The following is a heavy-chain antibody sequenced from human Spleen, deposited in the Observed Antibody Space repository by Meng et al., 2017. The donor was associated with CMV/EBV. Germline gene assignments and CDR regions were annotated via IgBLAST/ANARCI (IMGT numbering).Heavy chain of an antibody. CDR3: ARGGLHPWFDP. D-gene: IGHD5-24*01. Sequence: TCTGSGGSISSGDYYWTWIRQPPGKGLEWIGYYYYSGSTYYNPSLKSRVTISVDTSKKQFSLKLSSVTAADTAVYYCARGGLHPWFDPWGQGTLVTVSS. CDR2: YYYSGST. V-gene: IGHV4-30-4*08. J-gene: IGHJ5*02. CDR1: GGSISSGDYY.